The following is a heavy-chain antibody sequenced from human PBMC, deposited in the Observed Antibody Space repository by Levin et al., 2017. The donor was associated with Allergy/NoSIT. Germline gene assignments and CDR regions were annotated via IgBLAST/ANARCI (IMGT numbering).Heavy chain of an antibody. CDR1: FFSILVFFSP. V-gene: IGHV4-31*03. D-gene: IGHD2-2*03. CDR3: AREDGSTFDF. Sequence: LSLPFPFSFFSILVFFSPFPLIVQPPSPFLSFLFSLSSLFSTFYNPSLKSRLMISVDTSKNQFSLNVSSVTAADTAVYYCAREDGSTFDFWGQGALVTVAS. J-gene: IGHJ4*02. CDR2: LSSLFST.